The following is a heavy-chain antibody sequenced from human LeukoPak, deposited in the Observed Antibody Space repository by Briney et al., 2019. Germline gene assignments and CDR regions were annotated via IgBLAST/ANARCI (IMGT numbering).Heavy chain of an antibody. V-gene: IGHV1-2*06. J-gene: IGHJ4*02. CDR1: GYTFTGYY. CDR3: ARGGSMIFGVLND. D-gene: IGHD3/OR15-3a*01. CDR2: INPNSGGT. Sequence: GASVKVSCKASGYTFTGYYMHWVRQAPGQGLEWMGRINPNSGGTNYAQRFQGRVTMTRDTSISTAYMELSRLRSDDTAVYYCARGGSMIFGVLNDWGQGARVTVSS.